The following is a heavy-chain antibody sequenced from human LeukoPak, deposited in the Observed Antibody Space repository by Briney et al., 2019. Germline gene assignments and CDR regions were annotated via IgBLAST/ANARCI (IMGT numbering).Heavy chain of an antibody. V-gene: IGHV1-46*01. Sequence: GASVKVSCKASGYTFTSYYMHWVRQAPGQGLEWMGIINPSGGSTSYAQKFQGRVTMTRDTSTSTVYMELSSLRSEDTAVYYCAREGDYYDSSGYRYYFDYWGQGTLVTVSS. J-gene: IGHJ4*02. CDR1: GYTFTSYY. CDR2: INPSGGST. CDR3: AREGDYYDSSGYRYYFDY. D-gene: IGHD3-22*01.